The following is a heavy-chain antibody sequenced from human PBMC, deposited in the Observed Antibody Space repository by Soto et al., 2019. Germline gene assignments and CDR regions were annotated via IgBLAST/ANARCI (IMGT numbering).Heavy chain of an antibody. CDR2: ISAYNGNT. CDR1: GYASTSYG. Sequence: ASVKVSCKASGYASTSYGISWVRQAPGRGLEWMGWISAYNGNTNYAQKLQGRVTMTTDTSTSTAYMELRSLRSDDTAVYYCARAPPGTIFEGDYGVDVCGQGTTVTV. J-gene: IGHJ6*02. D-gene: IGHD3-9*01. CDR3: ARAPPGTIFEGDYGVDV. V-gene: IGHV1-18*01.